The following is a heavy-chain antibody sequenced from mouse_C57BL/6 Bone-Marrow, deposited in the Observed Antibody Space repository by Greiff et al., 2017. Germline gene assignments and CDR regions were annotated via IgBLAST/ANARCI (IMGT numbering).Heavy chain of an antibody. CDR3: ARPWGN. CDR2: IDPSDSYT. J-gene: IGHJ3*01. Sequence: QVQLQQPGAELVKPGASVKLSCKASGYTFTSYWMQWVKQRPGPGLEWIGEIDPSDSYTNYNQKFKGKATLTVDTSSSTAYMQLSSLTSEDSAVYYCARPWGNWGQGTLVTVSA. CDR1: GYTFTSYW. V-gene: IGHV1-50*01.